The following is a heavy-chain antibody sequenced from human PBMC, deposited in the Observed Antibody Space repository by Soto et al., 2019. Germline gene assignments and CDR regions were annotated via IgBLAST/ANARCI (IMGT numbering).Heavy chain of an antibody. CDR1: GGTFSSYA. D-gene: IGHD6-13*01. V-gene: IGHV1-69*13. Sequence: ASVKVSCKASGGTFSSYAISWVRQAPGQGLEWMGGIIPIFGTANYAQKFQGRVTITADESTSTAYMELSSLRSEDTAVYYCARATRDSSSWSIDYYYGMDVWGQGTTVTVSS. CDR2: IIPIFGTA. CDR3: ARATRDSSSWSIDYYYGMDV. J-gene: IGHJ6*02.